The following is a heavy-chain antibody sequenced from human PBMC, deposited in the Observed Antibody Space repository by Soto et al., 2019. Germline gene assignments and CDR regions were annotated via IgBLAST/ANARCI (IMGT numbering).Heavy chain of an antibody. CDR2: ISGSVSST. V-gene: IGHV3-23*01. CDR1: GFTFSRYD. Sequence: GGSLRLSCAASGFTFSRYDMSWVRQAPGKGLEWVSAISGSVSSTYYADSVQGRFTISRDNSKNTLYLQMNSLRAEDTAFYYCARSEMVQFSIYFFDYWGQGTLVTVSS. J-gene: IGHJ4*02. CDR3: ARSEMVQFSIYFFDY. D-gene: IGHD1-1*01.